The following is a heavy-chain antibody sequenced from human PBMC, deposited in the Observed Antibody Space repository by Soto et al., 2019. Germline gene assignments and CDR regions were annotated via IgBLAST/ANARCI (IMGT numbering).Heavy chain of an antibody. CDR1: GDSVSKYH. V-gene: IGHV4-4*07. Sequence: SETLSLTCTVSGDSVSKYHWNWIRQPAGKGLEWIGRIHSTRSPNYNPSLKSRVTMSVDTSKNQFSLKLNLTSVTAADTAVYYCAREFGRIAAAGGWFDPWGQGTLVTVSS. CDR2: IHSTRSP. J-gene: IGHJ5*02. D-gene: IGHD6-13*01. CDR3: AREFGRIAAAGGWFDP.